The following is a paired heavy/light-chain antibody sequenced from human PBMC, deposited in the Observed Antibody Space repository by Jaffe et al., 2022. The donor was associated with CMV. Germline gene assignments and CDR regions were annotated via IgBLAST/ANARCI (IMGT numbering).Heavy chain of an antibody. J-gene: IGHJ3*02. CDR3: ARRFPPYCSSTSCSRGASAFDI. V-gene: IGHV4-39*01. Sequence: QLQLQESGPGLVKPSETLSLTCTVSGGSISSSSYYWGWIRQPPGKGLEWIGSIYYSGSTYYNPSLKSRVTISVDTSKNQFSLKLSSVTAADTAVYYCARRFPPYCSSTSCSRGASAFDIWGQGTMVTVSS. D-gene: IGHD2-2*01. CDR2: IYYSGST. CDR1: GGSISSSSYY.
Light chain of an antibody. Sequence: DIQMTQSPSSLSASVGDRVTITCRASQSISSYLNWYQQKPGKAPKLLIYAASSLQSGVPSRFSGSGSGTDFTLTISSLQPEDFATYYCQQSYTWTFGQGTKVEIK. CDR2: AAS. CDR3: QQSYTWT. CDR1: QSISSY. V-gene: IGKV1-39*01. J-gene: IGKJ1*01.